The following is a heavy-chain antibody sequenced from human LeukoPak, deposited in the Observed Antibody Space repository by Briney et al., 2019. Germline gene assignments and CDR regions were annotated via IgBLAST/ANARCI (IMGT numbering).Heavy chain of an antibody. CDR1: GFTFSSYA. J-gene: IGHJ5*02. CDR2: ISGLGDKI. CDR3: AKAGSAASRTFDP. V-gene: IGHV3-23*01. D-gene: IGHD2-8*02. Sequence: GGSLRLSCAASGFTFSSYAMRWVRQPPGKGLEWVSGISGLGDKIDYADSVKGRFTISRDNSANTVSLQMNSLTGEDTAVYYCAKAGSAASRTFDPWGQGTLVTVSS.